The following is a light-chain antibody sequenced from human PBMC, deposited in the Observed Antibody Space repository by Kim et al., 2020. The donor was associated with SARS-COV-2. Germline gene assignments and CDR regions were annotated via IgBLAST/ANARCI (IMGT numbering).Light chain of an antibody. Sequence: AWGQTVRITCQGDSLRSYYASWYQQKPGPGPVLVIYVKNNRPSGIPDRFSGSSSGNTASLTITGAQAEDEADYYCNSRDSSGNHLVFGGGTQLTVL. V-gene: IGLV3-19*01. CDR3: NSRDSSGNHLV. J-gene: IGLJ2*01. CDR1: SLRSYY. CDR2: VKN.